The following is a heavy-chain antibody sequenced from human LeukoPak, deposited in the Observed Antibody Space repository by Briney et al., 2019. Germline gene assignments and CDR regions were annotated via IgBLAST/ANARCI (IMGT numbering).Heavy chain of an antibody. CDR3: AKAYVASKYNFDC. J-gene: IGHJ4*02. CDR2: ISGNGDNT. CDR1: GFTVSSCA. Sequence: GGSLRLSCAASGFTVSSCAMSWVRQAPGKGLEWVSAISGNGDNTYYADSVKGRFTISRDNSKNTLFLQMNSLRAEDTAVYYCAKAYVASKYNFDCWGQGTLVTVSS. D-gene: IGHD3-16*01. V-gene: IGHV3-23*01.